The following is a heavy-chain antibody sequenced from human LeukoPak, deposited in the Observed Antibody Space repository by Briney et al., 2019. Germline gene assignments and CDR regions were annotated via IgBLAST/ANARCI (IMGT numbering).Heavy chain of an antibody. CDR3: AKYGSVGAVRYFDS. D-gene: IGHD4/OR15-4a*01. J-gene: IGHJ4*02. Sequence: GGSLTLSCAASGFTFSSYAMDWVRQAPGKGLQWVSTIGSGSDTHYADSVKGRFTISRDNSKNTLYLQMNSLRAEDTALYYCAKYGSVGAVRYFDSWGQGTLVTVSS. V-gene: IGHV3-23*01. CDR1: GFTFSSYA. CDR2: IGSGSDT.